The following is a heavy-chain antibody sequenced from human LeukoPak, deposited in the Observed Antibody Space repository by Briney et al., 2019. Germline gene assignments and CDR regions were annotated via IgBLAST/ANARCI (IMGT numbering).Heavy chain of an antibody. J-gene: IGHJ4*02. Sequence: SVKLSCKASGGTFSSYAISWVRQAPGQGLEWMGGIIPIFGTANYAQKFQGRVTITADESTSTAYMERSSLRSDDTAVYYCARLSVVVPAAHFDYWGQGTLVTVSS. CDR3: ARLSVVVPAAHFDY. CDR1: GGTFSSYA. V-gene: IGHV1-69*01. CDR2: IIPIFGTA. D-gene: IGHD2-2*01.